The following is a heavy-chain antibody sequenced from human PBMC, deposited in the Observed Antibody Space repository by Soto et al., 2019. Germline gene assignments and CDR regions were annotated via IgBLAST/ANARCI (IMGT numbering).Heavy chain of an antibody. CDR2: ISDSGAAT. CDR3: AKGLFYGYLVY. J-gene: IGHJ4*02. CDR1: GFTFSDYA. Sequence: GGSLRLSCVASGFTFSDYAMSWVRQAPGKGLERVSLISDSGAATYYADSVKGRFTISRDNSKNTLYLQMNSLRAEDTAIYYCAKGLFYGYLVYWGQGTQVTVSS. D-gene: IGHD3-10*01. V-gene: IGHV3-23*01.